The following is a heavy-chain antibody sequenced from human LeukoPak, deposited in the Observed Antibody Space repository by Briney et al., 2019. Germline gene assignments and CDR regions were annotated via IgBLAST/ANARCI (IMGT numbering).Heavy chain of an antibody. J-gene: IGHJ6*03. D-gene: IGHD4-23*01. V-gene: IGHV1-69*13. CDR1: GYTFTGYY. Sequence: GASVKVSCKASGYTFTGYYMHWVRQAPGQGLEWMGGIIPIFGTANYAQKFQGRVTITADESTSTAYMELSSLRSEDTAVYYCARGVRWSEYYYYYMDVWGKGTTVTVSS. CDR3: ARGVRWSEYYYYYMDV. CDR2: IIPIFGTA.